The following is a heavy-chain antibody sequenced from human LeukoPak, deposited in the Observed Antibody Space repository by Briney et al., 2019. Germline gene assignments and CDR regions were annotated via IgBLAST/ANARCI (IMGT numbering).Heavy chain of an antibody. CDR3: ARGDVVVPAAPQGAFDI. CDR2: IYHSGRT. J-gene: IGHJ3*02. CDR1: GGSIRSGGSY. Sequence: PSETLSLTCTVSGGSIRSGGSYWSWIRQPPGKGLEWIGYIYHSGRTYYNPSLKSRVTISVDRSKNQFSLKLSSVTAADTAVYYCARGDVVVPAAPQGAFDIWGQGTMVTVSS. V-gene: IGHV4-30-2*01. D-gene: IGHD2-2*01.